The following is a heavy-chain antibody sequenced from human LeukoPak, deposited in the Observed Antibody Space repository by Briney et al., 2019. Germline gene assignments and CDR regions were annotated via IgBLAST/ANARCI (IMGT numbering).Heavy chain of an antibody. CDR3: ARRRSGYYPDLYY. D-gene: IGHD3-22*01. CDR1: GGSFSGYY. CDR2: INHSGST. V-gene: IGHV4-34*01. Sequence: SETLSLTCAVYGGSFSGYYWSWIRQPPGKGLEWIGEINHSGSTNYNPSPKSRVTISVDTSKNQFSLKLSSVTAADTAVYYCARRRSGYYPDLYYWGQGTLVTVSS. J-gene: IGHJ4*02.